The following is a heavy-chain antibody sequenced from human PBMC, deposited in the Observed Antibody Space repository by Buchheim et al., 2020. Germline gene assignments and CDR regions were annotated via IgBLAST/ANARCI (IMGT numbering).Heavy chain of an antibody. J-gene: IGHJ2*01. CDR2: IYTSGGT. CDR3: ARASSSGWYPLDWYFDL. Sequence: QVQLQESGPGLVKPSQTLSLTCTVSGGSISSGSYYWSWIRQPAGKGLEWIGRIYTSGGTNYNPSLKSRVTISVETSKNQFSLKLSSVTAADTAVYYCARASSSGWYPLDWYFDLWGRGTL. V-gene: IGHV4-61*02. D-gene: IGHD6-19*01. CDR1: GGSISSGSYY.